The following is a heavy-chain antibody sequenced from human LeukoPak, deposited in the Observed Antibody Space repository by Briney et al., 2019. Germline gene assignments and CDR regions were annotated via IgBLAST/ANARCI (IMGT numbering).Heavy chain of an antibody. V-gene: IGHV3-43D*03. Sequence: PGRSLRLSCAASGFTFGDYAVHWVRQAPGKGLQWISSINWVGDTTSYADSVKGRFTISRDNTKSSLYLQMHSLRSEDTALYYCAKDRQYGDYGGGDFFDSWGQGTLVTVSS. CDR1: GFTFGDYA. CDR2: INWVGDTT. J-gene: IGHJ4*02. CDR3: AKDRQYGDYGGGDFFDS. D-gene: IGHD4-17*01.